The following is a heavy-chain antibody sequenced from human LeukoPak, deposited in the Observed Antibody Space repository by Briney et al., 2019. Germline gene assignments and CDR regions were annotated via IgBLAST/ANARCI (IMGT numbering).Heavy chain of an antibody. J-gene: IGHJ5*02. CDR2: INHSGST. D-gene: IGHD1-1*01. CDR3: ARITTGTRFIDP. Sequence: SETLSLTCAVYGGSFSGYYWSWIRQPPGKGLEWIGEINHSGSTNYNPSLKSRVTISVDTSKNQFSLKLSSVTAADTAVYYCARITTGTRFIDPWGQGTLVTVSS. CDR1: GGSFSGYY. V-gene: IGHV4-34*01.